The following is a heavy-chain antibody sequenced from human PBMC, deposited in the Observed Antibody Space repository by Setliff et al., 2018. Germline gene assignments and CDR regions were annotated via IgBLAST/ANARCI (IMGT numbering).Heavy chain of an antibody. CDR3: ARDRRIVGARHAFDI. CDR1: GGSISSGGYY. Sequence: SETLSLTCTVSGGSISSGGYYWSWIRQDPGKGLEWIGYIYYSGSTYYNPSLKSRVTISVDTSKNQFSLKLSSVTAADTAVYYCARDRRIVGARHAFDIWGQGTMVTVSS. D-gene: IGHD1-26*01. J-gene: IGHJ3*02. CDR2: IYYSGST. V-gene: IGHV4-31*03.